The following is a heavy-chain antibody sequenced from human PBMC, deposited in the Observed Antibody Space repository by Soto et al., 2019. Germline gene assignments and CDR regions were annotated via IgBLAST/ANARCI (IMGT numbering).Heavy chain of an antibody. V-gene: IGHV1-3*01. CDR3: ARDRESIAARPGYYYYGTDV. J-gene: IGHJ6*02. CDR1: GYTFTSYA. Sequence: ASVKVSCKASGYTFTSYAMHWVRQAPGQRLEWMGWINAGNGNTKYSQKFQGRVTITRDTSASTAYMELSSLRSEDTAVYYCARDRESIAARPGYYYYGTDVWGQGTTVTVSS. CDR2: INAGNGNT. D-gene: IGHD6-6*01.